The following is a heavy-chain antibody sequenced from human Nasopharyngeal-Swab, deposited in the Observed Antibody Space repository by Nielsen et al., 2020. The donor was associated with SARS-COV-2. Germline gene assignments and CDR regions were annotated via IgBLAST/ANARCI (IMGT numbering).Heavy chain of an antibody. J-gene: IGHJ4*02. Sequence: GESLKISCSASGFTFSSYAMHWVRQAPGKGLEYVSAISSNGGSTYYADSVKGRFTISRDNSKNTPYLQMSSLRAEDTAVYYCGAYYYGSGTDFDYWGQGTLVTVSS. CDR2: ISSNGGST. V-gene: IGHV3-64D*06. D-gene: IGHD3-10*01. CDR3: GAYYYGSGTDFDY. CDR1: GFTFSSYA.